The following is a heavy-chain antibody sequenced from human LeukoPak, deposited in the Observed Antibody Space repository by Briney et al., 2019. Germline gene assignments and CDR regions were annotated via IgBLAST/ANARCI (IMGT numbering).Heavy chain of an antibody. D-gene: IGHD1-26*01. CDR2: ISGSGAST. Sequence: SGGSLRLSCLISGFTLSTIAMSWVRQAPGKGVEWISGISGSGASTYYADSVKGRFTISRDDSRNTLYLQMNSLRGDDTAVYYCAKDVGKWESLHFFDYWGQGTLVTVSS. J-gene: IGHJ4*02. CDR3: AKDVGKWESLHFFDY. V-gene: IGHV3-23*01. CDR1: GFTLSTIA.